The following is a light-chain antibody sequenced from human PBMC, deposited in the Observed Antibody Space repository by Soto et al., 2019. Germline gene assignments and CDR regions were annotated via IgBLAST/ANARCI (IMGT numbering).Light chain of an antibody. V-gene: IGKV3-20*01. Sequence: EIVLTQSPGTLSLSPGERATLSCRASQSVSSTYLAWYQQKPGQAPRLLIYGASSRSTGIPDRFSGSGSGTHLTLTISRLEPEDFALYYCQQYGSSPRTFGQGTKVQIK. CDR3: QQYGSSPRT. CDR1: QSVSSTY. CDR2: GAS. J-gene: IGKJ1*01.